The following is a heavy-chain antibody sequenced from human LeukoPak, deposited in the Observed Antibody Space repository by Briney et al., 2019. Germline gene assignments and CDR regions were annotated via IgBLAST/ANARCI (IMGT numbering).Heavy chain of an antibody. CDR1: GYSFTSYW. Sequence: GESLRISCKGSGYSFTSYWISWVRQMPGKGLEWMGRIDPSDSYTNYSPSFQGHVTISADKSISTAYLQWSSLKASDTAMYYCARPGDYYGSQNWFDPWGQGTLVTVSS. CDR2: IDPSDSYT. CDR3: ARPGDYYGSQNWFDP. J-gene: IGHJ5*02. D-gene: IGHD3-10*01. V-gene: IGHV5-10-1*01.